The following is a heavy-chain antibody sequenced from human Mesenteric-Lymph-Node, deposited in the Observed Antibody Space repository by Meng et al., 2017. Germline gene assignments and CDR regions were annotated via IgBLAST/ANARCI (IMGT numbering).Heavy chain of an antibody. CDR2: IDNRGSA. V-gene: IGHV4-4*02. J-gene: IGHJ5*02. CDR1: VDSISGTTW. D-gene: IGHD3-10*01. CDR3: ATHFGFSFDP. Sequence: HVHRQESGPGLVKPSGTLSLTCAVSVDSISGTTWWSLVRRPPGKGLDWIGQIDNRGSASYNPSLKSRVTMSVDKSKNQMSLELTSVTAADTAVYFCATHFGFSFDPWGQGTLVTVSS.